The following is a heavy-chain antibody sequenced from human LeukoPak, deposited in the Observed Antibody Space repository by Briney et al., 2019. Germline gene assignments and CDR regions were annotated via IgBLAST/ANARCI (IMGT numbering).Heavy chain of an antibody. J-gene: IGHJ4*02. D-gene: IGHD4/OR15-4a*01. Sequence: GASVKVSCKASGYTFTDYYVHWVRLVPGHGLEWMGRISPNSGATNYAEKFRGRVTMARDTSINTVYMEMSSLRSDDTAVYYCARDLWGWGSDYLDYWGQGTLVTVSS. CDR2: ISPNSGAT. CDR1: GYTFTDYY. V-gene: IGHV1-2*06. CDR3: ARDLWGWGSDYLDY.